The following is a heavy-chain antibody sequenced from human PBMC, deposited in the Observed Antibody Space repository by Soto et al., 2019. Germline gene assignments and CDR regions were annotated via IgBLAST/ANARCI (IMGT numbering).Heavy chain of an antibody. D-gene: IGHD3-10*01. V-gene: IGHV4-30-4*01. Sequence: QVQLQASGPGLVKPSQTLSLTCTVSGDSMGRGDYYWTWIPQPPGKGLEWIGYIYYIGPTFYNPSLETRVNISIDTSKNPFSLRLTPVTAADTAVYYCSRGSTYYGFLTWGQGTLVTVSS. CDR1: GDSMGRGDYY. CDR3: SRGSTYYGFLT. J-gene: IGHJ5*02. CDR2: IYYIGPT.